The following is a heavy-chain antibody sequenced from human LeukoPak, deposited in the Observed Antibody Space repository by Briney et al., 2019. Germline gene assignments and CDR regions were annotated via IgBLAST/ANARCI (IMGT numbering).Heavy chain of an antibody. V-gene: IGHV3-48*03. CDR3: AREGVAVAGTGGFDY. D-gene: IGHD6-19*01. CDR2: ISSSGSTI. Sequence: GGSLRLSCAASGFTFSSYEMNWVRQAPGKGLEWVSYISSSGSTIYYADSVKGRFTISRDNAKNSLYLQMNSLRAEDTAVYYCAREGVAVAGTGGFDYWGQGTLVTVSS. J-gene: IGHJ4*02. CDR1: GFTFSSYE.